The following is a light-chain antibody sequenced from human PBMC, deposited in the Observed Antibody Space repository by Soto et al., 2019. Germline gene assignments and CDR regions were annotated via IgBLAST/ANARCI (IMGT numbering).Light chain of an antibody. CDR2: EVN. J-gene: IGLJ1*01. CDR1: STDVGGYDY. Sequence: QSVLTQPPSAAGSPGQSVTISCTGTSTDVGGYDYVSWFQQHPGKAPKLMISEVNNRPSGVSNRFSGSKSGNTAYLTISGLQVQDEAGYFCFSFTTTSTHVFGTGTKVTVL. CDR3: FSFTTTSTHV. V-gene: IGLV2-14*01.